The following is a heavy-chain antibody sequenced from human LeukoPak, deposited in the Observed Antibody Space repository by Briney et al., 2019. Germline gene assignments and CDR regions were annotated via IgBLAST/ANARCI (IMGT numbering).Heavy chain of an antibody. D-gene: IGHD6-19*01. CDR1: GYSFTSYW. CDR3: ARVAVAVAGTNFDP. V-gene: IGHV1-69*06. Sequence: KISCKGSGYSFTSYWISWVRQAPGQGLEWMGGIIPIFGTANYAQKFQGRVTITADKSTSTAYMELSSLRSEDTAVYYCARVAVAVAGTNFDPWGQGTLVTVSS. J-gene: IGHJ5*02. CDR2: IIPIFGTA.